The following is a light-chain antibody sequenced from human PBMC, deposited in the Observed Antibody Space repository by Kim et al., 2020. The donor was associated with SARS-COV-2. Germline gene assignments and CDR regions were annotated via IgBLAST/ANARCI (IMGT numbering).Light chain of an antibody. CDR1: QSVDSKY. J-gene: IGKJ1*01. CDR3: QQYAGSPRT. Sequence: IVLTQSPGTLSLSPGERATLSCRASQSVDSKYLAWYQHEPGQAPRLLIYGTSRRATGSPDRFSGSGTGTDFTITISRLEPEDFAVYYCQQYAGSPRTFGQGTKVDIK. V-gene: IGKV3-20*01. CDR2: GTS.